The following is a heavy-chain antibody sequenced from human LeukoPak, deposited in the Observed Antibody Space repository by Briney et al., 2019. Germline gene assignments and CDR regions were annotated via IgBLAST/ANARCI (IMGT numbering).Heavy chain of an antibody. V-gene: IGHV1-18*01. D-gene: IGHD5-24*01. CDR2: ISAYNGNA. J-gene: IGHJ3*02. CDR3: ARRSTERWLQRRGIDAFDI. CDR1: GYTFSSYG. Sequence: ASVKVSCKASGYTFSSYGISWVRQAPGQGLEWMTWISAYNGNANYAQKFQGRVTITTDESTSTAYMELSSLRSEDTAVYYCARRSTERWLQRRGIDAFDIWGQGTMVTVSS.